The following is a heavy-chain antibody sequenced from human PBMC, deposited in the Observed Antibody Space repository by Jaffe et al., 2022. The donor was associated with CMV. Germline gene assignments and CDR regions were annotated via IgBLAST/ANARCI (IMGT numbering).Heavy chain of an antibody. CDR2: INHSGST. D-gene: IGHD4-17*01. CDR1: GGSFSGYY. J-gene: IGHJ5*02. V-gene: IGHV4-34*01. CDR3: ARSLLLGLRLRGTKGWFDP. Sequence: QVQLQQWGAGLLKPSETLSLTCAVYGGSFSGYYWSWIRQPPGKGLEWIGEINHSGSTNYNPSLKSRVTISVDTSKNQFSLKLSSVTAADTAVYYCARSLLLGLRLRGTKGWFDPWGQGTLVTVSS.